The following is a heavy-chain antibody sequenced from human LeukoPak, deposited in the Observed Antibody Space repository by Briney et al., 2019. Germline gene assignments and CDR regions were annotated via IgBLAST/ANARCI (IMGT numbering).Heavy chain of an antibody. J-gene: IGHJ4*02. CDR1: GGSISSSSYY. CDR3: ARDLRRPRRGYSYGPGYFDY. V-gene: IGHV4-39*07. Sequence: PSETLSLTCTVSGGSISSSSYYWGWIRQPPGKGLEWIGSIYYSGSTYYNPSLKSRVTISVDTSKNQFSLKLSSVTAADTAVYYCARDLRRPRRGYSYGPGYFDYWGQGTLVTVSS. CDR2: IYYSGST. D-gene: IGHD5-18*01.